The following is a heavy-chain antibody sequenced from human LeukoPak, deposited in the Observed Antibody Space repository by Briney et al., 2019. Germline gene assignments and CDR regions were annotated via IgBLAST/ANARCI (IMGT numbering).Heavy chain of an antibody. D-gene: IGHD2-15*01. CDR3: AKLGGYCSGGSCYSATGGKYYFDY. Sequence: GGSLGLSCAASGFTFSSYAMSWVRQAPGKGLEWVSAISGSGGSTYYADSVKGRFTISRDNSKNTLYLQMNSLRAEDTAVYYCAKLGGYCSGGSCYSATGGKYYFDYWGQGTLVTVSS. CDR1: GFTFSSYA. CDR2: ISGSGGST. V-gene: IGHV3-23*01. J-gene: IGHJ4*02.